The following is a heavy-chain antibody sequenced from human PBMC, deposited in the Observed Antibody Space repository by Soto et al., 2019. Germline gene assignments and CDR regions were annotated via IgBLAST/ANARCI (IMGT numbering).Heavy chain of an antibody. CDR1: GYSFTSYW. V-gene: IGHV5-51*01. J-gene: IGHJ6*02. Sequence: GESLKISCKGSGYSFTSYWIGWVRQMPGKGLEWMGIIYPGDSDTRYSPSFQGQVTISADKSISTAYLQWSSLKASDTAMYYCARHLPDCSGGSFYPKRMDVWGQGTTVTVSS. D-gene: IGHD2-15*01. CDR2: IYPGDSDT. CDR3: ARHLPDCSGGSFYPKRMDV.